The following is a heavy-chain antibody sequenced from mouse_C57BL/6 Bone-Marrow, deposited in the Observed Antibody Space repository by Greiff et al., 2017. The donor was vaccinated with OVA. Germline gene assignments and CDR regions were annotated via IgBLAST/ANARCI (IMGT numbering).Heavy chain of an antibody. V-gene: IGHV5-4*01. CDR1: GFTFSSYA. CDR2: ISDGGSYP. Sequence: EVQGVESGGGLVKPGGSLKLSCAASGFTFSSYAMSWVRQTPEKRLEWVATISDGGSYPYYPDNVTGRFTISRANAKHNLYLQLSHLKSEDTTMYYCARGGYYSWFAYWGQGTLVTVSA. D-gene: IGHD2-3*01. J-gene: IGHJ3*01. CDR3: ARGGYYSWFAY.